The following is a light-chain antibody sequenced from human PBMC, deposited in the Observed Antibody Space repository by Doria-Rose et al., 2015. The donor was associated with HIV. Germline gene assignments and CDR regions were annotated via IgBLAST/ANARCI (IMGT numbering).Light chain of an antibody. CDR3: YQYGTSWT. V-gene: IGKV3-20*01. J-gene: IGKJ1*01. CDR2: DGS. CDR1: QSFSSTY. Sequence: EIVLTQSPGTLSLSPGERATLSCRASQSFSSTYLAWYQQKPGQAPSLLIYDGSTRATGIPDRFSASGSGTDFTLTINRLEPEDFALYYCYQYGTSWTFGQETKVEI.